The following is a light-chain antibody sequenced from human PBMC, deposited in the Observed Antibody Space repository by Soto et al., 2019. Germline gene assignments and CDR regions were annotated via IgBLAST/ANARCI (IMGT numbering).Light chain of an antibody. CDR2: DAS. J-gene: IGKJ3*01. CDR3: QHYNSYSEFS. CDR1: QSISSW. Sequence: DIQMTQSPSTLSASVGDRVTITCRASQSISSWLAWYQQKPGKAPKLLIYDASSLESGVPSRFSGSGSGTEFTLTISSLQPDDFETYYCQHYNSYSEFSFGPGTKVDI. V-gene: IGKV1-5*01.